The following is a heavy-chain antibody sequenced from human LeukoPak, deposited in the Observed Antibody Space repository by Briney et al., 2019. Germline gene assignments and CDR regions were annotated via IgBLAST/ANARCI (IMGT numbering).Heavy chain of an antibody. D-gene: IGHD4-17*01. J-gene: IGHJ4*02. CDR2: ISSSGTTI. CDR1: GFTFSSYE. CDR3: ARIMITVTTSDY. Sequence: GGSLRLPCAASGFTFSSYEMNWVRQAPGKGLEELSYISSSGTTIKYADSVKGRFTISRDNAKNSLYLQVNSLRAEDTAVYYCARIMITVTTSDYWGQGTLVTVSS. V-gene: IGHV3-48*03.